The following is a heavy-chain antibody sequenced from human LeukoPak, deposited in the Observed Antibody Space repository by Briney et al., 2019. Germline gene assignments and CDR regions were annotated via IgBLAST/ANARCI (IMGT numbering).Heavy chain of an antibody. CDR2: ISPYNGNT. J-gene: IGHJ4*02. D-gene: IGHD2-15*01. CDR3: ARGPFCSGGTCYSQYYDY. Sequence: ASVKVSRKASGYTFTSYGISWVRQAPGQGLEWMGWISPYNGNTNYAQKLQGRVTMTTDTSTTTAYMELRSLSSDDTAVYYCARGPFCSGGTCYSQYYDYWGQGTLVTVSS. V-gene: IGHV1-18*01. CDR1: GYTFTSYG.